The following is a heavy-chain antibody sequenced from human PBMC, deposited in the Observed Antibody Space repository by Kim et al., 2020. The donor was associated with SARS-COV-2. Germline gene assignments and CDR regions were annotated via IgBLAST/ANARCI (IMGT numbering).Heavy chain of an antibody. D-gene: IGHD6-13*01. J-gene: IGHJ4*02. V-gene: IGHV3-23*05. CDR2: SDGSGSTT. Sequence: GGSLRLSCAASGFTFSNFAMTWVRQAPGRGLEWVSDSDGSGSTTNYADSVKGRFTISRDNSKNTLYLQMNSLRVEDTAVYYCVTKGASWSPGYWGQGTLVIVSS. CDR1: GFTFSNFA. CDR3: VTKGASWSPGY.